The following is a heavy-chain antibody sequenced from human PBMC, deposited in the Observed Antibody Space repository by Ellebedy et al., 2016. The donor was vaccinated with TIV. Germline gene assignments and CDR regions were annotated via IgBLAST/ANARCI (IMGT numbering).Heavy chain of an antibody. CDR3: ARDSGKYDIVSGYFYHYMDV. J-gene: IGHJ6*03. CDR1: GGSISGYY. D-gene: IGHD3-9*01. V-gene: IGHV4-59*12. CDR2: VYYSGST. Sequence: MPSETLSLTCTVSGGSISGYYWRWIRQPPGKGLEWIGYVYYSGSTNYNSSLKSRVAISIDTSKNQFSLRLTSVTTADTAVYYCARDSGKYDIVSGYFYHYMDVWGKGTTVTVSS.